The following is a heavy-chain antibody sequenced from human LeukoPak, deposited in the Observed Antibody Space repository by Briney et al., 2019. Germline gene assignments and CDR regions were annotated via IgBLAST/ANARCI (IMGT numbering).Heavy chain of an antibody. D-gene: IGHD3-22*01. CDR3: ARDVVRDRYYYDSSGYYLSTEYFQH. J-gene: IGHJ1*01. CDR1: GYTFTSYG. Sequence: GASVKASCKASGYTFTSYGISWVRQAPGQGLEWMGWISTYNGDTNYAQKLQGRVTMTTDTSTNTAYMELRSLRSDDTAVYYCARDVVRDRYYYDSSGYYLSTEYFQHWGQGTLVTVSS. CDR2: ISTYNGDT. V-gene: IGHV1-18*01.